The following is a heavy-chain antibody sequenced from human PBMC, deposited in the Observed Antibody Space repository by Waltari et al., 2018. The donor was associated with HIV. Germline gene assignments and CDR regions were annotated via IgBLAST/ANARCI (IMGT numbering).Heavy chain of an antibody. J-gene: IGHJ4*02. CDR1: GFTFTSYW. V-gene: IGHV3-7*01. Sequence: EVQLVESGGGLVQPGGSLRLSCAASGFTFTSYWMSWVRQVPGKGLEWVANIKQDGSEKYYVDSVKGRFTISRDNAKNSLYLQMNSLRAEDTAVYYCETSRTFDYWGQGTLVTVSS. D-gene: IGHD2-2*01. CDR3: ETSRTFDY. CDR2: IKQDGSEK.